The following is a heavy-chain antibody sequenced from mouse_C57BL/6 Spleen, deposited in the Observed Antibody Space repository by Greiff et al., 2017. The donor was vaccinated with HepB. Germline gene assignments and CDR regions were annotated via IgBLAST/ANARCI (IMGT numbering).Heavy chain of an antibody. CDR1: GYAFSSSW. CDR3: ARYGLYYYGSSYDYYAMDY. CDR2: IYPGDGDT. D-gene: IGHD1-1*01. J-gene: IGHJ4*01. V-gene: IGHV1-82*01. Sequence: QVQLQQSGPELVKPGASVKISCKASGYAFSSSWMNWVKQRPAKGLEWIGRIYPGDGDTNYNGKFKGKATLTADKSSSTAYMQLSSLTSEDSAVYFCARYGLYYYGSSYDYYAMDYWGQGTSVTVSS.